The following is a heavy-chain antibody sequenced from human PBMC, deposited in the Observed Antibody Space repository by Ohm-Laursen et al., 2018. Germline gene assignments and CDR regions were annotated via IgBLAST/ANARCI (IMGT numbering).Heavy chain of an antibody. CDR1: GFTFSSNA. D-gene: IGHD6-13*01. J-gene: IGHJ4*02. CDR2: ISSGSRYI. CDR3: ARDPPEDSSWYADY. Sequence: SLRLSCAASGFTFSSNAMNWVRQAPGEGLEWVSSISSGSRYIHYADSVQGRFTLSRDDAKNSLYLQMNSLRAEDTAVYYCARDPPEDSSWYADYWGQGTLVTVSP. V-gene: IGHV3-21*01.